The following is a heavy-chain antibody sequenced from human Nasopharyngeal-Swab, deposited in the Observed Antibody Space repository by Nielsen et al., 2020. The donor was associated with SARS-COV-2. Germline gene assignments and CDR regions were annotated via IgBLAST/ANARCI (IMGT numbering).Heavy chain of an antibody. Sequence: SKTLSLTGTVSDGPFSSYSWSWIGQPPGKGLEWMGYYYYSGSTNYNPSLKSRVTISADTSTNQFSLKLSTVTAADTGVYYCARHGSYSGGAFDIWGQGTMVTVSS. CDR1: DGPFSSYS. D-gene: IGHD3-10*01. CDR3: ARHGSYSGGAFDI. CDR2: YYYSGST. J-gene: IGHJ3*02. V-gene: IGHV4-59*01.